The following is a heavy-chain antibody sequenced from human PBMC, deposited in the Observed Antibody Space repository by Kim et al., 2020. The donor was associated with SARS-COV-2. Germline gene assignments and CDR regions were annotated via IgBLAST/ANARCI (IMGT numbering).Heavy chain of an antibody. D-gene: IGHD3-16*01. Sequence: ADSVKGRFTISRDNSRDTLYLQMNSLRAEDTAVYYWAKDEISGDGDITFDCWGQGTLVTVST. V-gene: IGHV3-23*01. CDR3: AKDEISGDGDITFDC. J-gene: IGHJ4*02.